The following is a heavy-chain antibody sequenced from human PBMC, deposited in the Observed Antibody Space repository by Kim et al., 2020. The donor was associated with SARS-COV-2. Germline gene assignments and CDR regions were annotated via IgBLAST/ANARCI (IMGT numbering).Heavy chain of an antibody. J-gene: IGHJ6*02. CDR3: ARSGYSSSPRYYYGMDV. V-gene: IGHV1-69*01. D-gene: IGHD6-13*01. Sequence: KFQGRVTITADEATSTAYMELSSLSSEDTAVYYCARSGYSSSPRYYYGMDVWGQGTTVTVSS.